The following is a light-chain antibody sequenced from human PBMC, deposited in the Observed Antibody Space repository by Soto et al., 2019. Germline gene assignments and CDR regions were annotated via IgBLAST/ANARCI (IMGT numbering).Light chain of an antibody. J-gene: IGLJ3*02. CDR3: SSYVSKNSLM. CDR1: SSDVETYKY. Sequence: SVLTQPASVSASAGQSITISCTGTSSDVETYKYVSWYQQRAGKVPKLILYDVTDRPSGISPRFSGSKSGNTASLTISGLQPEDEADYYCSSYVSKNSLMFGGGTKLTVL. CDR2: DVT. V-gene: IGLV2-14*03.